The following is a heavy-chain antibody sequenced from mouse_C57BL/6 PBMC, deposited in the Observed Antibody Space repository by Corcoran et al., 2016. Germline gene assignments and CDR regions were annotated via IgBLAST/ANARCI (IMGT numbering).Heavy chain of an antibody. Sequence: EVQLQQSGPELVKPGASVKISCKASGYTFTDYYMNWVKQSHGKSLEWIGDINPNNGGTSYNQKFKGKATLTVDKSSSTAYMELRSLTSEDSAVYYCARYDDYGFDYWGQGTTLTVSS. CDR1: GYTFTDYY. J-gene: IGHJ2*01. V-gene: IGHV1-26*01. CDR3: ARYDDYGFDY. CDR2: INPNNGGT. D-gene: IGHD2-3*01.